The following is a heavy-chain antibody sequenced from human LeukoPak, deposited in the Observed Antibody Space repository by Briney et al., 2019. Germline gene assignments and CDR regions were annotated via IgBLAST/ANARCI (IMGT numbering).Heavy chain of an antibody. CDR3: AKDTSRGAAAGF. CDR1: GFTFSSYG. Sequence: GGSLRLSCAASGFTFSSYGMHWVRQAPGKGLEWVAFMRYDGSNKYYADSVKGRFTISRDNSKNTLYLQMNSLRAEDTAVYYCAKDTSRGAAAGFWGQGTLVTVSS. D-gene: IGHD6-13*01. J-gene: IGHJ4*02. V-gene: IGHV3-30*02. CDR2: MRYDGSNK.